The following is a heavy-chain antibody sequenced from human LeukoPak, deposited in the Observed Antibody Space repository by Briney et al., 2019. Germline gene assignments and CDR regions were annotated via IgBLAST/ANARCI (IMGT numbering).Heavy chain of an antibody. Sequence: SSETLSLTCTVSGHSISSSRFYWAWIRQPPGKGLEWIGSILYTGRTFYNPSLKSRVTISVDTSKNQFSLRLGSVTASDTAVYYCARRDVGATIDYWGQGTLVTVSS. V-gene: IGHV4-39*01. D-gene: IGHD1-26*01. CDR3: ARRDVGATIDY. CDR2: ILYTGRT. J-gene: IGHJ4*02. CDR1: GHSISSSRFY.